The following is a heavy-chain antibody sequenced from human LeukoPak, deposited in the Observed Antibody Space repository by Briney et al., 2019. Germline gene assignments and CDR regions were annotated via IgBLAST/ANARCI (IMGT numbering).Heavy chain of an antibody. D-gene: IGHD3-16*02. Sequence: ASVXVSCKVSAYSFTDYYIHWVRQAPGKGLEWVGLVDPEDDKTMYAEHFQGRITITADTSTDTAHMDLCSLRSEDTAVYYCATVTRYAFGPKFDYWGQGTLVTVSS. CDR2: VDPEDDKT. CDR3: ATVTRYAFGPKFDY. CDR1: AYSFTDYY. J-gene: IGHJ4*02. V-gene: IGHV1-69-2*01.